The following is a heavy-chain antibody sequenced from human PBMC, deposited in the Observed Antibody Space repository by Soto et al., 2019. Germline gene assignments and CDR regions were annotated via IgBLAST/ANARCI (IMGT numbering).Heavy chain of an antibody. J-gene: IGHJ4*02. CDR1: GGTFSSYT. CDR3: SIHSMRPRPVPGDAFDY. V-gene: IGHV1-69*02. D-gene: IGHD6-6*01. CDR2: IIPIMNIT. Sequence: QVQQVRSGAEVKKPGSSVKVPCKASGGTFSSYTISWVRQAPGQGLEWMARIIPIMNITNFARKFQGRGTLTADTFTDAAYMELRCLTSEDTAAYDCSIHSMRPRPVPGDAFDYWGQGVLVTVSS.